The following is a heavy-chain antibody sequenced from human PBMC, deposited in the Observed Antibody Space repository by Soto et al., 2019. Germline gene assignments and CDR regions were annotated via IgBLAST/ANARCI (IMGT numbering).Heavy chain of an antibody. D-gene: IGHD3-10*01. V-gene: IGHV3-33*01. CDR2: IWYDGSNK. Sequence: QVQLVESGGGVVQPGRSLRLSCAASGFTFSSYGMHWVRQAPGKGLEWVAVIWYDGSNKYYADSVKGRFTISRDNSKNTLYLQMNSLRAEDTAVYYCAGTVTMVRGVVTPFDYWGQGTLVTVSS. CDR3: AGTVTMVRGVVTPFDY. J-gene: IGHJ4*02. CDR1: GFTFSSYG.